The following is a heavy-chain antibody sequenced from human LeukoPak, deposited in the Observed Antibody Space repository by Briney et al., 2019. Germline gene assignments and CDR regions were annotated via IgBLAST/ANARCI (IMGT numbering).Heavy chain of an antibody. CDR1: GSVFSDYG. J-gene: IGHJ4*02. CDR2: VRYDGSNE. V-gene: IGHV3-30*02. Sequence: GGSLRLSCAASGSVFSDYGMHWVRQAPGKGLEWVAFVRYDGSNEYYADSMKGRFTISRDNAKNSLYLQMNSLRAEDTAVYYCAREYYDFWSGLYNWGQGTLVTVSS. D-gene: IGHD3-3*01. CDR3: AREYYDFWSGLYN.